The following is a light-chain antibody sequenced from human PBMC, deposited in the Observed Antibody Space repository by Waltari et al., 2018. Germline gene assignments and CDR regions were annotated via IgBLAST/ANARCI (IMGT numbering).Light chain of an antibody. V-gene: IGLV3-25*03. CDR3: QSADSSGTYVV. CDR1: ALPKQY. CDR2: KDS. Sequence: SYELTQPPSVSVSPGQTARIPCSGAALPKQYAYWYQQKPGQAPVLVIYKDSERPSGIPERFSGSSSGTTVTLTISGVQAEDEADYYCQSADSSGTYVVFGGGTKLTVL. J-gene: IGLJ2*01.